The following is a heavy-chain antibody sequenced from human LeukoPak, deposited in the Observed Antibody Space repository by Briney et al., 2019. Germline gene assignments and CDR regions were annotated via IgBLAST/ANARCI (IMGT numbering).Heavy chain of an antibody. D-gene: IGHD5/OR15-5a*01. J-gene: IGHJ4*02. Sequence: SETLSLTCTVSGGSISSYYWSWIRQPPGKGLEWIGYIYYSGSTNYNPSLKSRVTITADTSKNQFSLKLSSVTAADTGVYYCARERVYCHPQELDYWGQGTLVTVSS. CDR1: GGSISSYY. CDR3: ARERVYCHPQELDY. CDR2: IYYSGST. V-gene: IGHV4-59*01.